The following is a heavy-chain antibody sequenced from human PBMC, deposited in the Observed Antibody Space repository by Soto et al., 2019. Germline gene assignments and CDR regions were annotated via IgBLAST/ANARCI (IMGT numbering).Heavy chain of an antibody. Sequence: PGGSLRLSCAASGFTFSSYSMNWVRQAPGKGLEWVSYISSSSSTIYYADSVKGRFTISRDNAKNSLYLQMNSLRAEDTDVYYCARAGPAAPYYYYYYMDVWGKGTTVTVSS. CDR3: ARAGPAAPYYYYYYMDV. J-gene: IGHJ6*03. D-gene: IGHD2-2*01. CDR2: ISSSSSTI. V-gene: IGHV3-48*01. CDR1: GFTFSSYS.